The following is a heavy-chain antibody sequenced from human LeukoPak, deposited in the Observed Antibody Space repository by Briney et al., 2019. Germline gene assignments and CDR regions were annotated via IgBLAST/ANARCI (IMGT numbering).Heavy chain of an antibody. CDR1: GGSFGGYY. Sequence: SETLSLTCAVYGGSFGGYYWSWIRQPPGKGLEWIGEINHSGSTNYNPSLKSRVTISVDTSKNQFSLKLSSVTAADTAVYYCAGYYYGSGMVYWGQGTLVTVSS. D-gene: IGHD3-10*01. V-gene: IGHV4-34*01. CDR2: INHSGST. J-gene: IGHJ4*02. CDR3: AGYYYGSGMVY.